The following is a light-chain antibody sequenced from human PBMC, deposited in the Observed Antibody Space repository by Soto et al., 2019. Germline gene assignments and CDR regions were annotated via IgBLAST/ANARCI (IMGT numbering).Light chain of an antibody. Sequence: ESVLTQSPGTLSLSPGERATLSCRATQSVTNNYFAWYQQKPGQSPRLLIYGVSSRATDIPDMFSGSGSGTDFTLTISRLEPEDFVVYYCQQYSSLPHTFGQGTKLEVK. CDR3: QQYSSLPHT. V-gene: IGKV3-20*01. CDR1: QSVTNNY. CDR2: GVS. J-gene: IGKJ2*01.